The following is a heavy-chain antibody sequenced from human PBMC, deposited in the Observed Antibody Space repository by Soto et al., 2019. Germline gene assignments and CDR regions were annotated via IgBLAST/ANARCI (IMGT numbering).Heavy chain of an antibody. CDR1: GFAVRHNY. J-gene: IGHJ6*04. Sequence: GGSLRLSCTASGFAVRHNYMTWVRQAPGKGLEWVSLIYSGGDTAYADSVKGRFTISRHTSQNTLYLLMNSLRAEDTAVYYCARKTDSIPSGGDVWGKGTAVTVSS. CDR2: IYSGGDT. D-gene: IGHD3-10*01. V-gene: IGHV3-53*04. CDR3: ARKTDSIPSGGDV.